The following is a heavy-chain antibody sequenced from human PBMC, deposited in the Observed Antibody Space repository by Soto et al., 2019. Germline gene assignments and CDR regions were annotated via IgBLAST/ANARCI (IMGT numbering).Heavy chain of an antibody. CDR3: VRISYQLPSSVLWLDP. CDR2: TNHVGGT. V-gene: IGHV4-34*01. CDR1: GGFLSESD. D-gene: IGHD3-16*02. J-gene: IGHJ5*02. Sequence: PXATLALTFAVYGGFLSESDWTGIRQPPGKGLEWIGETNHVGGTNYNPSLKSRVTMSVDTSQNQFSLRLISVTAADTAMYFCVRISYQLPSSVLWLDPWGQGTPVTVSS.